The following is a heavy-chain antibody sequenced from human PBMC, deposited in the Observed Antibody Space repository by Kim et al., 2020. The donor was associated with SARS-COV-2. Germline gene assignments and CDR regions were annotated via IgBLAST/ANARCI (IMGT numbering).Heavy chain of an antibody. D-gene: IGHD3-3*01. CDR3: ARRLLGSGYRQFDY. Sequence: TPALKGRGTISVETSNNQFTLKLSPVTAADTAVYYCARRLLGSGYRQFDYWGQGTLVTVSS. J-gene: IGHJ4*02. V-gene: IGHV4-39*01.